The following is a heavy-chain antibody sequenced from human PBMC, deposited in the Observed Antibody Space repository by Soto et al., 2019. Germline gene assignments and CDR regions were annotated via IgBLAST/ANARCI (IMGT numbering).Heavy chain of an antibody. CDR1: GFTFSSYG. J-gene: IGHJ6*02. Sequence: GGSLRLSCAASGFTFSSYGMHWVRQAPGKGLEWVAVTWYDGSNKYYADSVKGRFTISRDNSKNTLYLQMNSLRAEDTAVYYCAREERQQLANYYGMDVWGQGTTVTVSS. D-gene: IGHD6-13*01. CDR3: AREERQQLANYYGMDV. V-gene: IGHV3-33*01. CDR2: TWYDGSNK.